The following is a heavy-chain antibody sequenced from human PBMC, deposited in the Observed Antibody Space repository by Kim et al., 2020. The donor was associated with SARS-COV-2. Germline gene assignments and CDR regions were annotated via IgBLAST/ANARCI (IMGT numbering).Heavy chain of an antibody. CDR1: GGSINGFH. CDR2: IYTSGRT. J-gene: IGHJ4*02. V-gene: IGHV4-59*01. CDR3: AREQLRFSGSFHFDY. Sequence: SETLSLTCTVSGGSINGFHWSWIRQPPGKGLEWIGFIYTSGRTNYNPSLKSRVTISFDISKNQFSLKLTSVTAADTAVYYCAREQLRFSGSFHFDYWGQGTLVTVSS. D-gene: IGHD1-26*01.